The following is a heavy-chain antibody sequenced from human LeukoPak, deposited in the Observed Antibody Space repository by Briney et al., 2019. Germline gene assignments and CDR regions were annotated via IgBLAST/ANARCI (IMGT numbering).Heavy chain of an antibody. CDR1: GFPLSSSA. CDR2: IVVGSNNT. D-gene: IGHD6-13*01. Sequence: SVKVSCKASGFPLSSSAVQWVRQAGGQRLEWIGWIVVGSNNTNYAQKFQERVTITRDMSTSTAYMELSSLRSEDTAVYYCAAPYSIRWFDLWGRGTLVTVSS. J-gene: IGHJ5*02. V-gene: IGHV1-58*01. CDR3: AAPYSIRWFDL.